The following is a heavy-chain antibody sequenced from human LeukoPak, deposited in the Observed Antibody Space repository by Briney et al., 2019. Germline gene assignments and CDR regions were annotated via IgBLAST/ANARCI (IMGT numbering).Heavy chain of an antibody. Sequence: PGGSLRLSCVASGFTFRNYWMSWVRQAPGKGLEWVANIMQDGSEKYYVDSVKGRFSISRDNVKSSLYLQMDSLRAEDTAVYYCARERIYSTSWNAFETWGQGTIVTVSS. V-gene: IGHV3-7*01. CDR3: ARERIYSTSWNAFET. J-gene: IGHJ3*02. D-gene: IGHD2-2*01. CDR1: GFTFRNYW. CDR2: IMQDGSEK.